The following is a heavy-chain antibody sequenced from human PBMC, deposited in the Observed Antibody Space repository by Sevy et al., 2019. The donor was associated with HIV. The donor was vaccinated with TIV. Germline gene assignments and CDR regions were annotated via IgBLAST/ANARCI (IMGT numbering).Heavy chain of an antibody. D-gene: IGHD3-10*01. CDR3: ATPGWLLTSMVRGVIIDPKFDY. V-gene: IGHV1-69*13. CDR1: GGTFSSYA. CDR2: IIPIFGTA. Sequence: ASVKVSSKASGGTFSSYAISWVRQAPGQGLEWMGGIIPIFGTANYAQKSQGRVTITADESTSTAYMELSSLRSEDTAVYYCATPGWLLTSMVRGVIIDPKFDYWGQGTLVTVSS. J-gene: IGHJ4*02.